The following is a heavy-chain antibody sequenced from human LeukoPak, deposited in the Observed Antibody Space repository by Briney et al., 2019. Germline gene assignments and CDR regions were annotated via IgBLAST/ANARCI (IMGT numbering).Heavy chain of an antibody. Sequence: GGSLRLSCAASGFTFSSYAMSWVRQAPGKGLEWVSAISGSGGSTYYADSVKGRFTISRHNSKNTLYLQMNSLRAGDTAVYYCARVDYYYDSSGYYYEWFDPWGQGTLVTVSS. V-gene: IGHV3-23*01. D-gene: IGHD3-22*01. CDR2: ISGSGGST. J-gene: IGHJ5*02. CDR1: GFTFSSYA. CDR3: ARVDYYYDSSGYYYEWFDP.